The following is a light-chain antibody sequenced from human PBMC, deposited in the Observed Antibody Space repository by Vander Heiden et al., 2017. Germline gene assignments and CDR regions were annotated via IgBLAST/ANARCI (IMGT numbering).Light chain of an antibody. V-gene: IGLV3-1*01. CDR2: QHN. Sequence: SYELTQPPSASVSPVQTASITCSRDKLGDTSASWYQQKPGQSPVVVIYQHNKRSSGIPERFSDSSSGNTATLTISGTQAMYEADYYCQAWDSGSVVFGGGTKLTVL. CDR3: QAWDSGSVV. CDR1: KLGDTS. J-gene: IGLJ2*01.